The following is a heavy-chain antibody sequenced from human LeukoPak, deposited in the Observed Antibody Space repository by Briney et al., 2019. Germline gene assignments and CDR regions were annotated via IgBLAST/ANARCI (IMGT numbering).Heavy chain of an antibody. CDR2: IRYDGSNK. CDR1: GFTFSSYG. Sequence: GGSLRLSXAASGFTFSSYGMHWVRQAPGKGLEWVAFIRYDGSNKYYADSVKGRFTISRDNSKNTLYLQMNSLRAEDTAVYYCAKSITIFGVAPYYYYMDVWGKGTTVTVSS. V-gene: IGHV3-30*02. D-gene: IGHD3-3*01. CDR3: AKSITIFGVAPYYYYMDV. J-gene: IGHJ6*03.